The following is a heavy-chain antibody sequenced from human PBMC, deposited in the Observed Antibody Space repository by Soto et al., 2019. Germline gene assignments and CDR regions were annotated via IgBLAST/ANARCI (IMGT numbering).Heavy chain of an antibody. V-gene: IGHV1-69*13. CDR3: ARCGGGYGDIHYYYYGMDV. CDR2: IIPIFGTA. Sequence: GASVKVSCKASGGTFSSYAISWVRQAPGQGLEWMGGIIPIFGTANYAQKFQGRVTITADESTSTAYMELSSLRSEDTAVYYCARCGGGYGDIHYYYYGMDVWGQGTTVTVSS. D-gene: IGHD4-17*01. CDR1: GGTFSSYA. J-gene: IGHJ6*02.